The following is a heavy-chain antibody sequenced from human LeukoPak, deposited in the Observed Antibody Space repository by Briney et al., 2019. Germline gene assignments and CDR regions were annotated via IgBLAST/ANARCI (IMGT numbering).Heavy chain of an antibody. Sequence: GGSLRLSCAASGFTFSTFWMSWVRQAPGKGLEGVANIKQDGSAKYYMDSMKGRFTISRDNAKNSLYLQMNSLRVEDTAMYYCAKAGTQQWLLFVGVYWGQGALVTVSS. J-gene: IGHJ4*02. CDR2: IKQDGSAK. CDR3: AKAGTQQWLLFVGVY. D-gene: IGHD6-19*01. CDR1: GFTFSTFW. V-gene: IGHV3-7*01.